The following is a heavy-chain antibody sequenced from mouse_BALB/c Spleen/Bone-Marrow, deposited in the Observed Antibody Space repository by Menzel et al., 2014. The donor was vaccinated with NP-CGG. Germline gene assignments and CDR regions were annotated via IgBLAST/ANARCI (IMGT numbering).Heavy chain of an antibody. CDR2: INPYNDNT. D-gene: IGHD2-2*01. CDR1: GYTFTSYV. V-gene: IGHV1-14*01. J-gene: IGHJ1*01. Sequence: EVQLQQSGPELVKPGASVKMSCKASGYTFTSYVMHWVRQKPGQGLEWIGNINPYNDNTKYNEKFKGKATLTSDKSSSTAYMELSSLTSEDSAVYYCARSLYGYDWYFDVWGAGTTVTCAS. CDR3: ARSLYGYDWYFDV.